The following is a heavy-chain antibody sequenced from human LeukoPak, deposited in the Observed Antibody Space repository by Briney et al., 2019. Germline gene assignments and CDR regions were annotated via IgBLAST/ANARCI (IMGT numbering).Heavy chain of an antibody. CDR2: ISGSGGST. D-gene: IGHD2-15*01. CDR3: AKVGRAAHYFDY. V-gene: IGHV3-23*01. Sequence: GGSLRLSCAASGFTFSSYAMSWVRQAPGKGLEWVSAISGSGGSTYYADSVKGRFTISRDNSKNTLYLQMNSLRAENTAVYYCAKVGRAAHYFDYWGQGTLVTVSS. J-gene: IGHJ4*02. CDR1: GFTFSSYA.